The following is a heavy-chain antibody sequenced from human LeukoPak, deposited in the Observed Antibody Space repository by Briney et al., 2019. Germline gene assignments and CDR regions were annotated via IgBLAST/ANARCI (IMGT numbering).Heavy chain of an antibody. J-gene: IGHJ3*02. V-gene: IGHV4-39*07. CDR1: GGSISSSSYY. D-gene: IGHD4-17*01. CDR2: IYYSGST. CDR3: ARDLSVTTHRTSYDAFDI. Sequence: SETLSLTCTVSGGSISSSSYYWGWIRQPPGKGLEWIGSIYYSGSTYYNPSLKSRVTISVDTSKNQFSLKLSSVTAADTAVYYCARDLSVTTHRTSYDAFDIWGQGTMVTVSS.